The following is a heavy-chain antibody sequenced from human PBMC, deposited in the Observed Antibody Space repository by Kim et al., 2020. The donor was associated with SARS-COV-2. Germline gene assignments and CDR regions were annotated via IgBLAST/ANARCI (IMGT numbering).Heavy chain of an antibody. J-gene: IGHJ4*02. Sequence: NYSPSFQGHVTFSADKSISTAYLQWSSLKASDTAIYYCARHTIAVVSFDYWGQGTQVTVSS. CDR3: ARHTIAVVSFDY. V-gene: IGHV5-10-1*01. D-gene: IGHD6-19*01.